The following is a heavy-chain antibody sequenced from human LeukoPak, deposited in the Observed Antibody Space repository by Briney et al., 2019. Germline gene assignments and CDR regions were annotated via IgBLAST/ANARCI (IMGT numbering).Heavy chain of an antibody. V-gene: IGHV3-30*02. D-gene: IGHD2-2*02. CDR3: AKDSLGVGIPTVIGIFDY. Sequence: GGSLRLSCAASGFTFRSYGMHWVRQAPGKGLEWVAFIRYDGNNKYYADSVKGRFTIFRDNSRNTLYLQMNSLRTEDTAVYYCAKDSLGVGIPTVIGIFDYWGQGTLVTVSS. CDR2: IRYDGNNK. J-gene: IGHJ4*02. CDR1: GFTFRSYG.